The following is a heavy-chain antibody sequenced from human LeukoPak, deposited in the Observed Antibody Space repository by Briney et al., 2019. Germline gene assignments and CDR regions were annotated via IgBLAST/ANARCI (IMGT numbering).Heavy chain of an antibody. Sequence: ASVKVSCKASGFTFSGYYIHWVRQAPGQGLEWMGWINPNSGATNYAQKFQGGVTMTRDTSITTFYMEVSRLRSDDTAVYYCARYNWNDVASALDYWGQGTLVTVSS. CDR2: INPNSGAT. CDR1: GFTFSGYY. D-gene: IGHD1-1*01. CDR3: ARYNWNDVASALDY. J-gene: IGHJ4*02. V-gene: IGHV1-2*02.